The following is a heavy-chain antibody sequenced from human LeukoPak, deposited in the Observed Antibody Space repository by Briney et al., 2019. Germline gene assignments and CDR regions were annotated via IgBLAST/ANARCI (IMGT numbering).Heavy chain of an antibody. J-gene: IGHJ4*02. CDR1: GDSISSGSYY. CDR3: VRDWNGDYFDY. V-gene: IGHV4-61*02. D-gene: IGHD1-1*01. CDR2: IHTSGNI. Sequence: SQTLSLTCIVSGDSISSGSYYWTWPRQPAGKGLEWLGRIHTSGNINYSRSLKSRVTISRDTSKNQFSLRLTSVTAADTAVYYCVRDWNGDYFDYWGQGTLVTLSS.